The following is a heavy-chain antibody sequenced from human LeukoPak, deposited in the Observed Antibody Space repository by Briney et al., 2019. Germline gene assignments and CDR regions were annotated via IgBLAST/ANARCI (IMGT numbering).Heavy chain of an antibody. CDR1: GFTFSSYS. CDR2: ISGSSRTI. Sequence: GGSLRLSCAASGFTFSSYSMNWVRQAPGKGLEWVSYISGSSRTIYYADSVKGRFTISRDNAKNSLYLQMNSLRDEDTAAYYCARDTYCSSTSCYGPLDYWGQGTLVTVSS. CDR3: ARDTYCSSTSCYGPLDY. D-gene: IGHD2-2*01. V-gene: IGHV3-48*02. J-gene: IGHJ4*02.